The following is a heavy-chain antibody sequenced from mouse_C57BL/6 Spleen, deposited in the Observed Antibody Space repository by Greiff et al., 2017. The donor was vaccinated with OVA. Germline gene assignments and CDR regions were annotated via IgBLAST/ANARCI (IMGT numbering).Heavy chain of an antibody. CDR2: IDPSDSET. CDR1: GYTFTSYW. J-gene: IGHJ2*01. V-gene: IGHV1-52*01. Sequence: VQLQQPGAELVRPGSSVKLSCKASGYTFTSYWMHWVKQRPIQGLEWIGNIDPSDSETHYNQKFKDKATLTVDKSSITAYMQLSSLTSEDSAVYYCARTPFITTVGYCDYWGQGTTLTVSS. D-gene: IGHD1-1*01. CDR3: ARTPFITTVGYCDY.